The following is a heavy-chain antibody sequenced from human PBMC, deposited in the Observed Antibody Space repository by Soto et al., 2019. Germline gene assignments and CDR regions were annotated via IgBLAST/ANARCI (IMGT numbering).Heavy chain of an antibody. CDR1: GYTFTDYA. Sequence: QVQLVQSGAEVKKPGASVKVSCKASGYTFTDYAMHWVRQAPGQRLEWMGWINTGNGNTKFSLKFQGRVTITSDTSATTAYMELTSLRSEDTAVYYCAKGSRMSTPDYWGQGTLVTVSS. CDR3: AKGSRMSTPDY. V-gene: IGHV1-3*04. CDR2: INTGNGNT. J-gene: IGHJ4*02.